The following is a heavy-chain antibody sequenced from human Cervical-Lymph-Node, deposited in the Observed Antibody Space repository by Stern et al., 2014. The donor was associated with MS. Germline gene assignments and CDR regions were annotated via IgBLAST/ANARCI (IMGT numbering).Heavy chain of an antibody. CDR1: GFTFDDYA. CDR2: LGWDGNNI. D-gene: IGHD3-10*01. J-gene: IGHJ4*02. Sequence: VQLVESGGGLARPGRSLRLSCAGSGFTFDDYAMHWVRQAPGKGLEWVAGLGWDGNNIDYADSVKGRFTISRDNTKSSLYLHMKSLRPEDTALYYCAILAGSGSQSHDYWGQGTLVTVSS. V-gene: IGHV3-9*01. CDR3: AILAGSGSQSHDY.